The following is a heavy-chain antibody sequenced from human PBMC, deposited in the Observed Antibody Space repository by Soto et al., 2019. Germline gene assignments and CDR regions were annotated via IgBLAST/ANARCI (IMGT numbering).Heavy chain of an antibody. D-gene: IGHD4-4*01. Sequence: GGSLRLSCAASGFTFSPYWMHWVRQAPGKGLVWVSRINPDGSSANYADSVKGRFTISRDNAKNTLYLQMNSLRAEDTAVYYCGRGGSNSPNGMDVWGQGTTVTVSS. J-gene: IGHJ6*02. CDR3: GRGGSNSPNGMDV. CDR1: GFTFSPYW. CDR2: INPDGSSA. V-gene: IGHV3-74*01.